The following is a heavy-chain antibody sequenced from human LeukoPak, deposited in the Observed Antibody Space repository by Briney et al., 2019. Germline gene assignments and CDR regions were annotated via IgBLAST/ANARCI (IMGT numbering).Heavy chain of an antibody. D-gene: IGHD2-8*01. J-gene: IGHJ5*02. CDR3: ARDRRWMLQPYNWFDP. Sequence: SETLSLTCTVSGGSISSYYWSWIRQPAGKGLEWIGRIYTSGSTNYNPSLKSRVTMSVDTSKNQFSLKLSSVTAADTAVYYCARDRRWMLQPYNWFDPWGQGTLVTVSS. CDR1: GGSISSYY. V-gene: IGHV4-4*07. CDR2: IYTSGST.